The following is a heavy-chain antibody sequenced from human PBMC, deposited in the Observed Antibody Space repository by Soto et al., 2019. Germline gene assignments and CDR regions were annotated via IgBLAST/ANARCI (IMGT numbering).Heavy chain of an antibody. D-gene: IGHD1-7*01. Sequence: ASVKVSCKASGYSFSNDGISWLRQAPGQGLEWMGWISVYNGNTNYAEKFQGRVTMTTGTSTSTAYMELRGLTSDDTAVYYCARVHNWNYAVDYWGPGTLVTVSS. CDR1: GYSFSNDG. CDR2: ISVYNGNT. V-gene: IGHV1-18*01. J-gene: IGHJ4*02. CDR3: ARVHNWNYAVDY.